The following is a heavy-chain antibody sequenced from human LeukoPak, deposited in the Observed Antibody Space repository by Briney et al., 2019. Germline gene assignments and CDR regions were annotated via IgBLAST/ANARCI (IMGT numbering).Heavy chain of an antibody. CDR2: IIPIFGTA. D-gene: IGHD3-9*01. CDR3: ARDSSQTHYDILTGYPTLYYYYGMDV. CDR1: GGTFSSYA. Sequence: SVKVSCKASGGTFSSYAISWVRQAPGQGLEWIGGIIPIFGTANYAQKFQGRVTITADKSTSRAYMEVSSLRSEDTAVYYCARDSSQTHYDILTGYPTLYYYYGMDVWGKGTTVTVSS. J-gene: IGHJ6*04. V-gene: IGHV1-69*06.